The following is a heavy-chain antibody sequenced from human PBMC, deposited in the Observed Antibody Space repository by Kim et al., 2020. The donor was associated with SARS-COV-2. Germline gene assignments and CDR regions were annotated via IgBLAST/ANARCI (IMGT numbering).Heavy chain of an antibody. D-gene: IGHD3-10*01. V-gene: IGHV3-33*01. J-gene: IGHJ6*02. Sequence: ADSVKGRFTIARDNSKNARDRQVNSPRAEDTAVYYCARTRVLSGYYGMDVWGQGTTVTVSS. CDR3: ARTRVLSGYYGMDV.